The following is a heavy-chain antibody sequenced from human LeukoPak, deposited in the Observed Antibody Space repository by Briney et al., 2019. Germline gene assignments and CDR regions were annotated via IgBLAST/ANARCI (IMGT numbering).Heavy chain of an antibody. D-gene: IGHD1-26*01. CDR1: GFTFSSHG. J-gene: IGHJ3*01. V-gene: IGHV3-23*01. CDR3: ARYSGSY. Sequence: QTGGSLRLSCAASGFTFSSHGMSWVRQAPGKGLEWVSTISGSGDNTYYADSVKGRFTISRDNSKNTLYLQMNSLRAEDTAVYYCARYSGSYWGQGTMVTVSS. CDR2: ISGSGDNT.